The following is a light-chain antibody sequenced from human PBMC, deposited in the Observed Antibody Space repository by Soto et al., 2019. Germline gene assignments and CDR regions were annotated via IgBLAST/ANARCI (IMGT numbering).Light chain of an antibody. CDR2: ENN. J-gene: IGLJ3*02. CDR1: RSTIGNNY. Sequence: QSVLTQPPSVSAAPGQKVTISCSGSRSTIGNNYVSWYQQLPGTAPKLLIYENNKRPSGIPDRFSGSESGTSATLGITGLQTGDEADYYCGTWDSSLSAWVFGGGTKLTVL. V-gene: IGLV1-51*02. CDR3: GTWDSSLSAWV.